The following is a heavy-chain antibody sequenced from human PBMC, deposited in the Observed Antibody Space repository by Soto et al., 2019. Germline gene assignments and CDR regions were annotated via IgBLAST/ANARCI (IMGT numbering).Heavy chain of an antibody. CDR3: ARGVSDIVVVPAAPDY. D-gene: IGHD2-2*01. J-gene: IGHJ4*02. V-gene: IGHV3-21*01. CDR1: GYSFCSSA. Sequence: AGSMRLSCAASGYSFCSSAMAGSRQAQGKGLEWVSAISSSGSSTYYADSVKGRFTISRDNAKNSLYLQMNSLRAEDTAVYYCARGVSDIVVVPAAPDYWGQGTLVTVS. CDR2: ISSSGSST.